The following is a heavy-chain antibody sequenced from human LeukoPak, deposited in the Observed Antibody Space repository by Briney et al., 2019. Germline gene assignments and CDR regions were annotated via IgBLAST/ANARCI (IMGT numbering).Heavy chain of an antibody. D-gene: IGHD2-8*01. CDR1: GFTFSSYA. CDR2: ISGSGGST. CDR3: AKDRSCTNDICHGDFDY. J-gene: IGHJ4*02. Sequence: GGSLRLSCAASGFTFSSYAVSWVRQAPGKGLEGVSCISGSGGSTYSADSVKGRFTISRDNSKNTLYLQMNSLRAEDTALYYCAKDRSCTNDICHGDFDYWGQGTLVTVSS. V-gene: IGHV3-23*01.